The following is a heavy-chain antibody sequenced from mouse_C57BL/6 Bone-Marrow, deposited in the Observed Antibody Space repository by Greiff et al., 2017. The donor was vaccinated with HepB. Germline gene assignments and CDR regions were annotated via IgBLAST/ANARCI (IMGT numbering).Heavy chain of an antibody. CDR2: INPSSGYT. J-gene: IGHJ1*03. CDR3: ARGDCGDWYVDV. V-gene: IGHV1-7*01. CDR1: GYTFTSYW. Sequence: VQLQQPGAELAKPGASVKLSCKASGYTFTSYWMHWVKQRPGQGLEWIGYINPSSGYTKYNQKFKDKATLTADKSSSTAYMQLSSLTYEDSAFYYCARGDCGDWYVDVWGTGTTVTVSS.